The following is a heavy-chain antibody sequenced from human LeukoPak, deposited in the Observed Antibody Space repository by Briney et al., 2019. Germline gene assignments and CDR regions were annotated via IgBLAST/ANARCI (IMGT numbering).Heavy chain of an antibody. D-gene: IGHD2-2*01. CDR3: ARDRGPSYCSSTTCRTLDW. CDR1: GYTFTNYG. V-gene: IGHV1-18*01. CDR2: IGAYNGNT. J-gene: IGHJ4*02. Sequence: ASVKVSCKASGYTFTNYGISWVRQAPGQGLEWMGWIGAYNGNTNYAQKLQGRVTMTTDTSTSTAYMELRSLRSDDTAVYYCARDRGPSYCSSTTCRTLDWWGQGTLVTVSS.